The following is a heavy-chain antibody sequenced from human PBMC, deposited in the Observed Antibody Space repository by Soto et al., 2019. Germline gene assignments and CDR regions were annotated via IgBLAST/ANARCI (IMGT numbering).Heavy chain of an antibody. CDR1: GFSLSTSGVG. J-gene: IGHJ5*02. CDR3: AHSMLERPSKIAAAGTVDWFDP. V-gene: IGHV2-5*02. Sequence: SGPTLVNPTQTLTLTCTFSGFSLSTSGVGVGWIRQPPGKALEWLALIYWDDDKRYSPSLKSRLTITKDTSKNQVVLTMTNMDPVDTATYYCAHSMLERPSKIAAAGTVDWFDPWGQGTLVTAPQ. D-gene: IGHD6-13*01. CDR2: IYWDDDK.